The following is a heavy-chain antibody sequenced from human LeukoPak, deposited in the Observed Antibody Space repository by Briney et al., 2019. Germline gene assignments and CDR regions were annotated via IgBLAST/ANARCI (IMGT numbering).Heavy chain of an antibody. CDR2: ISRNSGGT. D-gene: IGHD1-26*01. Sequence: ASVKVSCKASGYTFTGYYMHWVRQPPGQGLEWMGWISRNSGGTNYAQKFQGRVTMTRDTSISTAYMELSRLRSDDTAVYYCARETSGSYSFDYWGQGTLVTVSS. CDR3: ARETSGSYSFDY. V-gene: IGHV1-2*02. J-gene: IGHJ4*02. CDR1: GYTFTGYY.